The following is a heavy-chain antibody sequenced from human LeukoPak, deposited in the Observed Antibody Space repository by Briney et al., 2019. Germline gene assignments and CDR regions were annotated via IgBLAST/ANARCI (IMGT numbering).Heavy chain of an antibody. J-gene: IGHJ5*02. CDR1: GYTFTGYY. V-gene: IGHV1-2*02. CDR2: INPNSGGT. Sequence: GASVKVSCKASGYTFTGYYMHWVRQAPGQGLEWMGWINPNSGGTNYAQEFQGRVTMTRDTSISTAYMELSRLRSDDTAVYYCARVGITMVRGVTTKYNWFDPWGQGTLVTVSS. D-gene: IGHD3-10*01. CDR3: ARVGITMVRGVTTKYNWFDP.